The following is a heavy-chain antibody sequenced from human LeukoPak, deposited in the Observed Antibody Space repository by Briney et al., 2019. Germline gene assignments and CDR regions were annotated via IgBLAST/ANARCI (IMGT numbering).Heavy chain of an antibody. CDR1: GYTFTSYG. V-gene: IGHV1-18*01. D-gene: IGHD2-15*01. J-gene: IGHJ4*02. CDR2: ISAYNGNT. CDR3: ARGIYCSSSSCTFFDY. Sequence: GASVKVSCKASGYTFTSYGISWVRQAPGQGLEWMGWISAYNGNTNYAQKFQGRVTMTTDTSTSTAYMELRSLRSDDTAVYYCARGIYCSSSSCTFFDYWGQGTLVTVSS.